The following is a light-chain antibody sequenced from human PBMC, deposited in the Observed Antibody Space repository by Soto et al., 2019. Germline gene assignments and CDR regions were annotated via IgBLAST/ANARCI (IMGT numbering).Light chain of an antibody. CDR2: AAS. V-gene: IGKV1-39*01. CDR1: QSISSY. J-gene: IGKJ2*01. Sequence: DIQMTKAPSSLSASVGDRVTITCRASQSISSYLNWYQQKPGKAPKLLIYAASSLQSGVPSRFSGSGSGTDFTLTISSLQPEDWATYFCQQSYSTPPYTFGQGTKLEIK. CDR3: QQSYSTPPYT.